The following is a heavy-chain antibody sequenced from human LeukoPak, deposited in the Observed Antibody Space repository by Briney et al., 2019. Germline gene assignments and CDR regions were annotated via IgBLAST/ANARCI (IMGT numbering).Heavy chain of an antibody. CDR3: AKVRSRWSEDY. CDR2: ISADNGNT. CDR1: GGTFSSYA. J-gene: IGHJ4*02. D-gene: IGHD6-13*01. V-gene: IGHV1-18*01. Sequence: ASVKVSCKASGGTFSSYAISWVRQAPGQGLEWMGWISADNGNTNYAQKLQGKVTMTRDTSTSTAYMELRSLRSDDTAVYYCAKVRSRWSEDYWGQRTLVTVSS.